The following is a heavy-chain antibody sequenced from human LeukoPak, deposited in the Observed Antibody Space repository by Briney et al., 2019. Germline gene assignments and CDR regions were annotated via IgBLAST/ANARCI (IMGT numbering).Heavy chain of an antibody. V-gene: IGHV3-23*01. Sequence: GGSLSLTCPASGVTFTNYVMNWVRQAPGKGLEWVSVISGSGDNTHYADSVKGRFTISRDNSKNTLYLQMNSLRAEDTAMYYCATIEVVADDFDYWGQGPVDSVSS. D-gene: IGHD2-2*01. CDR1: GVTFTNYV. J-gene: IGHJ4*02. CDR3: ATIEVVADDFDY. CDR2: ISGSGDNT.